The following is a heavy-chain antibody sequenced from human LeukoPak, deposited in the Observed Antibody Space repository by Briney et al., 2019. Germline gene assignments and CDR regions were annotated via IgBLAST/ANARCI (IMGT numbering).Heavy chain of an antibody. CDR2: ISHDGSAQ. CDR3: ARDLSGTYMVGY. J-gene: IGHJ4*02. V-gene: IGHV3-30-3*01. D-gene: IGHD1-26*01. Sequence: PGRSLRLSCAVSGFAFNSYAMHWVRQAPGEGLEWEAFISHDGSAQSYADSVKGRFTISRDNSKNTLYLQMNSLRPEDTAVYYCARDLSGTYMVGYWGQGTLVTVSS. CDR1: GFAFNSYA.